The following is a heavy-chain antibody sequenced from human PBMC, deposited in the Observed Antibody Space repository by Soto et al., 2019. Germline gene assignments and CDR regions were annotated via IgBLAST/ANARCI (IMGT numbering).Heavy chain of an antibody. Sequence: QVQLVESGGGVVQPGRSLRLSCAASGFTFSSYGMHWVRQAPGKGLEWVAVISYDGSNKYYADSVKGRFTISRDNSKNTLYLQMNSLRAEVTAVYYCAKDRWCYSSSSTFDYWGQGTLVTVSS. CDR1: GFTFSSYG. D-gene: IGHD6-6*01. J-gene: IGHJ4*02. V-gene: IGHV3-30*18. CDR2: ISYDGSNK. CDR3: AKDRWCYSSSSTFDY.